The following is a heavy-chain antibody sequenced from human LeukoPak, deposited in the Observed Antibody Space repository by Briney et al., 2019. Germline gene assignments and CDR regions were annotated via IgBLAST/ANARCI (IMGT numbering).Heavy chain of an antibody. CDR1: GFTFSSYG. Sequence: PGGSLRLSCAASGFTFSSYGMHWVRQAPGKGLEWVAVIWYDGGNKYYADSVKGRFTISRDNSKNTLYLQMNSLRAEDTAVYYCARDTYYYYGMDVWGQGTTVTVSS. CDR3: ARDTYYYYGMDV. V-gene: IGHV3-33*01. CDR2: IWYDGGNK. J-gene: IGHJ6*02.